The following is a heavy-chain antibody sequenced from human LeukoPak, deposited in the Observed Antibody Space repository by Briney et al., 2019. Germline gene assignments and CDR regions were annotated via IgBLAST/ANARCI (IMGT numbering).Heavy chain of an antibody. V-gene: IGHV3-11*03. J-gene: IGHJ4*02. D-gene: IGHD2-2*01. CDR2: ISSSSSYT. Sequence: GGSLRLSCAASGFTFSDYYMSWIRQAPGKGLERVSYISSSSSYTNYADSVKGRFTISRDNAKNSLYLQMNSLRAEDTAVYYCARKNAVNSFDYWGQGTLVTVSS. CDR1: GFTFSDYY. CDR3: ARKNAVNSFDY.